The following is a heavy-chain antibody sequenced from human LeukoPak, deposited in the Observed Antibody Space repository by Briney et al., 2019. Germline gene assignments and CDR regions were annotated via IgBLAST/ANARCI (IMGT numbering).Heavy chain of an antibody. CDR2: IHYSGST. Sequence: SETLSLTCSVSGGSISGYHWSWIRQPPGKGLEWIGYIHYSGSTNYNPSLKSRVTISVDTSKNQFSLKLSSVTAADTAVYYCARATPGYGSGRFDYWGQGTLVTVSS. J-gene: IGHJ4*02. CDR3: ARATPGYGSGRFDY. CDR1: GGSISGYH. D-gene: IGHD3-10*01. V-gene: IGHV4-59*12.